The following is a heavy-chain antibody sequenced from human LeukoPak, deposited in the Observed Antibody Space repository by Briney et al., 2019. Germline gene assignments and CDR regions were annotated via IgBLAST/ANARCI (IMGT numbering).Heavy chain of an antibody. V-gene: IGHV4-39*01. CDR2: IYYSGST. Sequence: SETLSLTCTVSGGSISSSSYYWGWIRQPPGKGLEWIGSIYYSGSTYYNPSLKSRVTISVDTSKNQFSLKLSSVTAADTAVYYCARLFWKLLDFDYWGQGTLVTVSS. J-gene: IGHJ4*02. CDR3: ARLFWKLLDFDY. CDR1: GGSISSSSYY. D-gene: IGHD1-26*01.